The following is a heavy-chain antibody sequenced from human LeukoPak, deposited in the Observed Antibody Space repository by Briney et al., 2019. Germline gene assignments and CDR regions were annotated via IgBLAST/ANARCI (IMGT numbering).Heavy chain of an antibody. V-gene: IGHV3-23*01. J-gene: IGHJ4*02. CDR1: GFTFSTFA. D-gene: IGHD2-8*02. Sequence: PGGSLRLSCEASGFTFSTFAMIWVRQPPGKGLEWVSSIFPSGGEIHYADSVRGRFTISRDNSKSTLSLQMNSLRAEDTAIYYCATHRHVLLPFESWGQRTLVTVSS. CDR2: IFPSGGEI. CDR3: ATHRHVLLPFES.